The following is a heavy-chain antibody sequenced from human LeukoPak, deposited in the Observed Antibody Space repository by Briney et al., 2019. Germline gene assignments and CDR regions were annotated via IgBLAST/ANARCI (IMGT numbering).Heavy chain of an antibody. D-gene: IGHD4-11*01. V-gene: IGHV3-21*01. Sequence: GGSLRLSCAASGFTFSSYSMNWVRQAPGKGLEWVSSISSSSSYIYYADSVKGRFIISRDNAKNSLYLQMNSLRAEDTAVYYCARDWIGAYSNDQHYYYGMDVWGQGTTVTVSS. J-gene: IGHJ6*02. CDR1: GFTFSSYS. CDR3: ARDWIGAYSNDQHYYYGMDV. CDR2: ISSSSSYI.